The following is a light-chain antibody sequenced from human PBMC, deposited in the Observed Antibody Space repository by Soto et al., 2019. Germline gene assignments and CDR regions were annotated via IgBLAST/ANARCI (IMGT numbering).Light chain of an antibody. CDR2: DVT. CDR1: SSDVGGYNY. CDR3: SSYAGSHSTVV. Sequence: QSALTQPPSASGSPGQSVTISCTGTSSDVGGYNYVSWYQQHPGKAPKLMIYDVTKRPSGVPDRFSGYKSGTTASLTVAGLQAEDEADYYCSSYAGSHSTVVFGGGTKLTVL. J-gene: IGLJ2*01. V-gene: IGLV2-8*01.